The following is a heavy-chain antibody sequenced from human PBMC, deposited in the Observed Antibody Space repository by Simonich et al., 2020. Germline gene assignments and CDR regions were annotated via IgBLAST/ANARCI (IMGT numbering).Heavy chain of an antibody. J-gene: IGHJ4*02. CDR2: IYYRWST. CDR1: GGSISRYY. Sequence: QVQLQESGPGLVKPSETLSLTCTVSGGSISRYYWSWIRQPPGKGLDWIGYIYYRWSTNYNPSLKSRVTISVDTSKNQFSLKLSSVTAADTAVYYCARGGLYFDYWGQGTLVTVSS. CDR3: ARGGLYFDY. D-gene: IGHD2-15*01. V-gene: IGHV4-59*01.